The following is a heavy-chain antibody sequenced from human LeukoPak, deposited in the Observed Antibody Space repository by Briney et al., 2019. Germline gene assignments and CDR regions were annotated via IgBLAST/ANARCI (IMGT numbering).Heavy chain of an antibody. CDR2: ISGSGGST. Sequence: QPGGSLRLSCAASGFSFNRYAMSWVRQAPGKGLEWVSNISGSGGSTQYADSVKGRFTISRDNSKNTLYLQMDGLRADDTAVYYCAKEATMVRGVNDYWGQGNLVTVSS. V-gene: IGHV3-23*01. CDR3: AKEATMVRGVNDY. D-gene: IGHD3-10*01. J-gene: IGHJ4*02. CDR1: GFSFNRYA.